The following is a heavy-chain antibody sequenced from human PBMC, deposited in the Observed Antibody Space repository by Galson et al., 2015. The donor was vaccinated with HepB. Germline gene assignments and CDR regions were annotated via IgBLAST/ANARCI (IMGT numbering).Heavy chain of an antibody. CDR3: AKGGLQGCADH. V-gene: IGHV3-43*01. J-gene: IGHJ4*02. CDR2: ISWDGDTT. Sequence: SLRLSCAASGFDFEDYMMHWVRQVPGKGLEWVSLISWDGDTTHYADSVKGRFTISRDNSKNSLYLQMNSLRSEDTAFYYCAKGGLQGCADHWGQGTLVTVSS. CDR1: GFDFEDYM. D-gene: IGHD2-21*02.